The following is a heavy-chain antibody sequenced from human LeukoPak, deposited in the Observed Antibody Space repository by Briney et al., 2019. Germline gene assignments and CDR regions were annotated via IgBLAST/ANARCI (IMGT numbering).Heavy chain of an antibody. CDR1: GFTFSNYN. D-gene: IGHD2-2*01. V-gene: IGHV3-48*01. CDR2: ISSRGDSV. Sequence: GGSLRLSCAASGFTFSNYNMNWARQAPGKGLEWISYISSRGDSVYYAYSVQGRFTISRDNSKNTLYLQMNSLRAEDTAVYYCGREYCSSPSCFPMDVWGKGTTVTVSS. CDR3: GREYCSSPSCFPMDV. J-gene: IGHJ6*03.